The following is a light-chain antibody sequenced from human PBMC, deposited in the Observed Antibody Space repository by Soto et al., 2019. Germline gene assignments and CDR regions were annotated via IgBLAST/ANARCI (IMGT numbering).Light chain of an antibody. CDR3: QQYKKWPRT. J-gene: IGKJ1*01. CDR2: DAS. V-gene: IGKV3-15*01. CDR1: QSVSSN. Sequence: EIVMTQSPSTLSVSPGERATLSCRASQSVSSNFAWYQQKPGQAPRLLIYDASTRATGIPARFSGSGSGTEFTLTISSLKYEDFAVYYCQQYKKWPRTFGHGTKVE.